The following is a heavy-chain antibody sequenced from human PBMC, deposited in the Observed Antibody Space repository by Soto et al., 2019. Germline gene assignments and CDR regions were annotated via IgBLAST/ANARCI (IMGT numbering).Heavy chain of an antibody. J-gene: IGHJ5*02. CDR3: ARVLPAYYGSGTPLFDP. CDR1: GGSISSSNW. V-gene: IGHV4-4*02. D-gene: IGHD3-10*01. Sequence: QVQLQESGPGLVKPSGTLSLTCAVSGGSISSSNWWSWVRQPPGKGLEWIGEIYHSGSTNYNPSLKSRVTISVDTSKNQFSLKLSSVTAADTAVYFSARVLPAYYGSGTPLFDPWGQGTLVTVSS. CDR2: IYHSGST.